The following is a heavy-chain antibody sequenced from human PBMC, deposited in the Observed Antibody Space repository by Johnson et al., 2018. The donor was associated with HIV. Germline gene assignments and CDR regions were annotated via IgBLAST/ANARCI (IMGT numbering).Heavy chain of an antibody. V-gene: IGHV3-33*06. CDR1: GFSFNSYP. D-gene: IGHD1-7*01. CDR2: IWYDGSNK. J-gene: IGHJ3*02. CDR3: AKYKDNWNYGAFDI. Sequence: VQLVESGGGVVQPGRSLRLSCAASGFSFNSYPMHWVRQAPGKGLEWVAVIWYDGSNKYYADSVKGRFTISRDNSKNTLYLQMNSLRAEDTAVYYCAKYKDNWNYGAFDIWGQGTMVTVSS.